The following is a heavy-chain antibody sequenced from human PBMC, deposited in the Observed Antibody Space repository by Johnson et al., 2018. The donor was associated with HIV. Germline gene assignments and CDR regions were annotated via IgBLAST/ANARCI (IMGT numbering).Heavy chain of an antibody. V-gene: IGHV3-73*02. CDR2: IRSKANSYAT. CDR1: GFTFSGSA. Sequence: VQLVESGGGLVQPGGSLKLSCAASGFTFSGSAMHWVRQASGKGLEWVGRIRSKANSYATAYAASVKGRFTISRADSKNTAYLQMNSLKTEDTAVYYCAKDSRRMGGLEAFDIWGKGTMVTVSS. J-gene: IGHJ3*02. CDR3: AKDSRRMGGLEAFDI. D-gene: IGHD6-13*01.